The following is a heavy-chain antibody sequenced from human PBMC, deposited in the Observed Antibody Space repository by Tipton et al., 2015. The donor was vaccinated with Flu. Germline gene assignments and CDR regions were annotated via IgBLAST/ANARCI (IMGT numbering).Heavy chain of an antibody. Sequence: TLSLTCTVSGDSIRSYYWNWIRQPAGRGLEWIGRIYSSATTNYNPSLQSRVTMSVDRSKNQFSLKLSSVTAADTAVYYCARRGIGGNYWGQGTLVTVSS. CDR3: ARRGIGGNY. V-gene: IGHV4-4*07. CDR1: GDSIRSYY. J-gene: IGHJ4*02. D-gene: IGHD1-26*01. CDR2: IYSSATT.